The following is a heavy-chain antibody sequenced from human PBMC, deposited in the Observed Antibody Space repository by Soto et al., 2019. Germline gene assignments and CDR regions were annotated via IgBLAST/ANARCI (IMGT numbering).Heavy chain of an antibody. V-gene: IGHV4-30-4*01. D-gene: IGHD5-12*01. CDR3: ARTVATIGYFDY. Sequence: PSETLSLTCTVSGGSISRGDYYWSWIRQPPGKGLEWIGYIYYSGSTYYNPSLKSRVTISVDTSKNQFSLKLSSVTAADTAVYYCARTVATIGYFDYWGQGTLVTVSS. CDR2: IYYSGST. CDR1: GGSISRGDYY. J-gene: IGHJ4*02.